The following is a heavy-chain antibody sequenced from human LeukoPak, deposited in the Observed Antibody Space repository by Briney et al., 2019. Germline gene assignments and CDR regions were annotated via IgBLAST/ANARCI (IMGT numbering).Heavy chain of an antibody. V-gene: IGHV5-51*01. D-gene: IGHD5-12*01. Sequence: GESLKISCKGSGYNFITYWIGWVRQLPGKGLEWMGIIYPGDSDRRYSPSFEGQVTISADKAITTAYLQWSSLKASDTAMYYCARAATSGNMEYFQHWGQGTLVTVSS. CDR2: IYPGDSDR. CDR3: ARAATSGNMEYFQH. CDR1: GYNFITYW. J-gene: IGHJ1*01.